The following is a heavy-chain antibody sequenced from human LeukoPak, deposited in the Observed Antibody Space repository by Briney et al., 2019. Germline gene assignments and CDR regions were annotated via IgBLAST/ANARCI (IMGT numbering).Heavy chain of an antibody. V-gene: IGHV1-69*02. CDR1: GGTFSSYT. Sequence: SVKVSCKASGGTFSSYTISWVRQAPGQGLEWMGRIIPILGIANYAQKFQGRVAITADKSTSTAYMELSSLRSEDTAVYYCARLTTVTTFQRWGQGTLVTVSS. D-gene: IGHD4-11*01. J-gene: IGHJ4*02. CDR2: IIPILGIA. CDR3: ARLTTVTTFQR.